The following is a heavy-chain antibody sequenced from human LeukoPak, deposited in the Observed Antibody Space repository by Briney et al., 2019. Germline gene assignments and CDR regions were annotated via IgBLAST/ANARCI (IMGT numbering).Heavy chain of an antibody. V-gene: IGHV3-23*01. D-gene: IGHD3-3*01. CDR3: AKLGGAPNYDFWSGYYDIADY. CDR2: ISGSGGST. Sequence: PGGSLRLSCAASGFTFSSYAMSWVRQAPGKGLEWVSAISGSGGSTYYADSVEGRFTISRDNSKNTLYLQMNSLRAEDTAVYYCAKLGGAPNYDFWSGYYDIADYWGQGTLVTVSS. CDR1: GFTFSSYA. J-gene: IGHJ4*02.